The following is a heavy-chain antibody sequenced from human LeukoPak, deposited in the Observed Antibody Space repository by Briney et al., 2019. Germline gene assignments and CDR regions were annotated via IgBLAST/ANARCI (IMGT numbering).Heavy chain of an antibody. J-gene: IGHJ5*02. CDR1: GFTFSSYW. Sequence: GGSLRLSCAASGFTFSSYWMHWVRQAPGKGLVWVSRINSDGSSTSYADSVKGRFTISRDNAKNTLNLQMNSLRAEDTAVYYCARDLGQYYDTSDSWFDPWGQGTLVTVSS. V-gene: IGHV3-74*01. CDR3: ARDLGQYYDTSDSWFDP. D-gene: IGHD3-22*01. CDR2: INSDGSST.